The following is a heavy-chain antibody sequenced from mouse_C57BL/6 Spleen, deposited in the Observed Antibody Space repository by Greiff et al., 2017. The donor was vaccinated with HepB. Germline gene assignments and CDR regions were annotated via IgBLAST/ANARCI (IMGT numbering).Heavy chain of an antibody. Sequence: DVMLVESGGGLVKPGGSLKLSCAASGFTFSDYGMHWVRQAPEKGLEWVAYISSGSSTIYYADTVKGRFTISRDNAKNTLFLQMTSLRSEDTAMYYCARPGSSGYIYAMDYWGQGTSVTVSS. D-gene: IGHD3-2*02. CDR1: GFTFSDYG. J-gene: IGHJ4*01. V-gene: IGHV5-17*01. CDR2: ISSGSSTI. CDR3: ARPGSSGYIYAMDY.